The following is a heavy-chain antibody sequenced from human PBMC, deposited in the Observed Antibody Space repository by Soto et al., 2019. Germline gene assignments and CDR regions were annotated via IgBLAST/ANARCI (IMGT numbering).Heavy chain of an antibody. D-gene: IGHD3-22*01. Sequence: SETLSLTCTVSGGSISSGGYYWSWIRRHPGKDLEWIGYIYYSGSTYYNPSLKSRVTISVDTSKNQFSLKLSSVTAADTAVYYCARDPGYYYDSSGYLFDWGQGTLVTVSS. V-gene: IGHV4-31*03. CDR3: ARDPGYYYDSSGYLFD. CDR2: IYYSGST. J-gene: IGHJ4*02. CDR1: GGSISSGGYY.